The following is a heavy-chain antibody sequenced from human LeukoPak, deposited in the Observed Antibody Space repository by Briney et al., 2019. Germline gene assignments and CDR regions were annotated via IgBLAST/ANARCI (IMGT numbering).Heavy chain of an antibody. D-gene: IGHD3-22*01. CDR2: IYYSGST. V-gene: IGHV4-59*01. Sequence: PSETLSLTCTVSGGSISSYYWSWIRQPPGKGLEWIGYIYYSGSTNYNPSLKSRVTISVDTSKNQFSLKLSSVTAADTAVYYCARVGYYDSSGAFDIWGQGTMVTVSS. J-gene: IGHJ3*02. CDR3: ARVGYYDSSGAFDI. CDR1: GGSISSYY.